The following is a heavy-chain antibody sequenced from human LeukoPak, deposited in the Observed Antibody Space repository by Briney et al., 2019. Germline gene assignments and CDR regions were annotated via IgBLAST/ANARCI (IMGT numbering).Heavy chain of an antibody. J-gene: IGHJ4*02. CDR3: AKEFYDSSGYCLDY. Sequence: GGSLRLSCAASGFTFSSYGMSWVRQAPGKGLEWVSAISGSGGSTYYADSVKGRFTISRDNSKNTLYLQMNSLRAEDTAVYYCAKEFYDSSGYCLDYWGQGTLVTVPS. D-gene: IGHD3-22*01. CDR1: GFTFSSYG. CDR2: ISGSGGST. V-gene: IGHV3-23*01.